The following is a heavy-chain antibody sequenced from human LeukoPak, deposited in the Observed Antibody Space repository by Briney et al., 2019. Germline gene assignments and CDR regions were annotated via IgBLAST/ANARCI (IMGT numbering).Heavy chain of an antibody. CDR3: VQETGHNWGYLDY. V-gene: IGHV3-74*01. J-gene: IGHJ4*02. Sequence: PGGSLRLSCEASEFTLKDYWMHWVRQGPGKGLVWVSRINSDGSSASYADSVKGRFTISRDNAKNTLYLQMNTLRADDTAVYYCVQETGHNWGYLDYWGQGTLVTVSS. CDR1: EFTLKDYW. CDR2: INSDGSSA. D-gene: IGHD1-1*01.